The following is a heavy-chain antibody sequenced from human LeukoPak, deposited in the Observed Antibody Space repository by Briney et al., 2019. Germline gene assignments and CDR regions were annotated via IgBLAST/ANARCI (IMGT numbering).Heavy chain of an antibody. J-gene: IGHJ4*02. CDR2: ISAYNGNT. CDR3: ARDLQVAGTRSGDY. CDR1: GYTFTGYY. V-gene: IGHV1-18*04. Sequence: ASVKVSCKASGYTFTGYYMHWVRQAPGQGLEWMGWISAYNGNTNYAQKLQGRVTMTTDTSTSTAYMELRSLRSDDTAVYYCARDLQVAGTRSGDYWGQGTLVTVSS. D-gene: IGHD6-19*01.